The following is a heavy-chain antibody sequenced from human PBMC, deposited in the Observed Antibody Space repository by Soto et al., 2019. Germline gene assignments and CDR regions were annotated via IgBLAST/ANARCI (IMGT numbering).Heavy chain of an antibody. CDR2: ISHDGDNQ. D-gene: IGHD3-10*01. V-gene: IGHV3-30*04. Sequence: QVQLVESGGGVVQPERSLRLSCAASGFTFTAYAMHWVRQAPGKGLEWLAFISHDGDNQYYADSVKGRLTISRDNPKXXXXXXXXXXXXXXXXXXXXXXXXXXXGSGNYFTDAFDIWGQGTVVTVSS. CDR1: GFTFTAYA. J-gene: IGHJ3*02. CDR3: XXXXXXXGSGNYFTDAFDI.